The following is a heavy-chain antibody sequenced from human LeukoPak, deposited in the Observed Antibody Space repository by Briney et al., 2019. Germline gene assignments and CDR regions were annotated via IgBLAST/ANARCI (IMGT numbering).Heavy chain of an antibody. D-gene: IGHD1-26*01. CDR3: ARQRPIVGATTHYYYYMDV. J-gene: IGHJ6*03. CDR2: INPNSGGT. V-gene: IGHV1-2*02. CDR1: GYTFTGYY. Sequence: ASVKVSCKASGYTFTGYYMHWVRQAPGQGLEWMGWINPNSGGTNYAQKFQGRVTMTRDTSISTAYMELSRLRSDDTAVYYCARQRPIVGATTHYYYYMDVWGKGTTVTISS.